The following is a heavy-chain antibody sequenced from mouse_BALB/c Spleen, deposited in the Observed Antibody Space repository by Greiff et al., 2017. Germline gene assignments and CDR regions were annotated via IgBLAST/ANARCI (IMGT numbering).Heavy chain of an antibody. CDR1: GYTFTSYW. V-gene: IGHV1S22*01. J-gene: IGHJ4*01. CDR2: IYPGSGST. Sequence: LQQSGSELVRPGASVKLSCKASGYTFTSYWMHWVKQRHGQGLEWIGNIYPGSGSTNYDEKFKSKGTLTVDTSSSTAYMHLSSLTSEDSAVYYCTSGLRSFYAMDYWGQGTSVTVSS. D-gene: IGHD1-1*01. CDR3: TSGLRSFYAMDY.